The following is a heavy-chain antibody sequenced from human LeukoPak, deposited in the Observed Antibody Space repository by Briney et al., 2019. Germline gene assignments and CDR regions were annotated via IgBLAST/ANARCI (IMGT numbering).Heavy chain of an antibody. CDR2: IRSSGTEM. D-gene: IGHD2-8*02. CDR3: VRDETWSFDY. CDR1: GFTFSTDP. V-gene: IGHV3-48*01. Sequence: GGSLRLSCAASGFTFSTDPMNWVRQAPGKGLEWLSNIRSSGTEMYYAESVKGRFTISRDNAKNSLFLQMNSLRVEDTAVYCCVRDETWSFDYWGQGTLVTVSS. J-gene: IGHJ4*02.